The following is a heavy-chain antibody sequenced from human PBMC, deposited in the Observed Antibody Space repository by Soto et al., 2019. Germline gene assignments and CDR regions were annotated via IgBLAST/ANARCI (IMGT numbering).Heavy chain of an antibody. CDR2: INPNSGGT. CDR1: GYTLTGYY. J-gene: IGHJ5*02. V-gene: IGHV1-2*02. Sequence: ASVKVSCKASGYTLTGYYMHWVRQAPGQGLEWMGWINPNSGGTNYAQKFQGRVTMTRDTSISTAYMELSRLRSDDTAVYYCARVGAAAGTTGWFDPWGQGTLVTVSS. CDR3: ARVGAAAGTTGWFDP. D-gene: IGHD6-13*01.